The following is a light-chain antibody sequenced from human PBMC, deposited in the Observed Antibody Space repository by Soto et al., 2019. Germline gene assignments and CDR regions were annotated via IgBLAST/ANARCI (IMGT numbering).Light chain of an antibody. V-gene: IGKV1-5*03. Sequence: QMTKSPSTLSASVGERVTITCRASQTISSWLAWYQQKPGKAPKLLIYNASSLESGVPSRFSGSGSGTEFTLTISRLQPDDVATYYCQQYHSPYTFGQGTKMETK. CDR3: QQYHSPYT. CDR2: NAS. J-gene: IGKJ2*01. CDR1: QTISSW.